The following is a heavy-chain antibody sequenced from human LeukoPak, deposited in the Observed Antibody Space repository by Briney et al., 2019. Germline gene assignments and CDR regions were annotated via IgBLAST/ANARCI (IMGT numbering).Heavy chain of an antibody. CDR1: GYTFTSYA. D-gene: IGHD1-1*01. CDR3: ATDQIGGTTHLVY. J-gene: IGHJ4*02. Sequence: SVKVSCKASGYTFTSYAISWVRQAPGQGLEWMGGIIPIFGTANYAQKFQGRVTITADESTSTAYMELSSLRSEDTAVYYCATDQIGGTTHLVYWGQGTLVTVSS. CDR2: IIPIFGTA. V-gene: IGHV1-69*13.